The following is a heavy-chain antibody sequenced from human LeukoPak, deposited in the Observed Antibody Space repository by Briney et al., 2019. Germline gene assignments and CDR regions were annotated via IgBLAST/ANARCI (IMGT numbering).Heavy chain of an antibody. CDR2: IYYTGST. D-gene: IGHD3-16*01. CDR1: GGSSDKYD. Sequence: PSETLSLTCSVSGGSSDKYDWSLIRQRPGKGLKWIGYIYYTGSTNYNPSLKSRVTVSVDTPKNQFSLKLRSVTAADTAVYYCARIGRLGGYYFDHWGQGTLVTASS. J-gene: IGHJ4*02. V-gene: IGHV4-59*01. CDR3: ARIGRLGGYYFDH.